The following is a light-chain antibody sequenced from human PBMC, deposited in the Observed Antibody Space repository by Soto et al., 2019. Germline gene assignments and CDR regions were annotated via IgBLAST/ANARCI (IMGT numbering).Light chain of an antibody. V-gene: IGKV1-39*01. CDR3: QQSYSTPPAT. Sequence: MRQSPATLSVSPGEVATLFFSASQGIVDTLAWYQHKPGKAPKLLIYDASSLESGVPSRFSGSRSGTDFTLTISSLQPEDFATYYCQQSYSTPPATFGQGTKVDNK. CDR1: QGIVDT. CDR2: DAS. J-gene: IGKJ1*01.